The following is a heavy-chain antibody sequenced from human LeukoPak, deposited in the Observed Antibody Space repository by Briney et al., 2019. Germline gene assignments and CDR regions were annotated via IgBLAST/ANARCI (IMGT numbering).Heavy chain of an antibody. J-gene: IGHJ4*02. CDR1: GFSVGNNY. D-gene: IGHD1-1*01. CDR3: ARDGVGSNLYFDY. Sequence: GGSLRLSCAASGFSVGNNYMSWVRQAPGKGLEWVSLIYSSGSTYYVDSVRGRFTISRDNSKNTLYLQMNSLRPEDTAVYYCARDGVGSNLYFDYWGQGTLVTVSS. V-gene: IGHV3-66*03. CDR2: IYSSGST.